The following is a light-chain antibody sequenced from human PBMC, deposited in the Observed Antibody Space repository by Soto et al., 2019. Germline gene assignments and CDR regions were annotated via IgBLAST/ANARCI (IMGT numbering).Light chain of an antibody. J-gene: IGKJ2*01. Sequence: EIVLTQSPGTLSSSPGERATLSCRASQSVSSSHLAWYQQKPGQAPRLLIYGASSRATGIPDRFSGSGSGTDCPLTISRLEPDDFAVYFCQQYGDSPMYTFGQGTKLEI. CDR1: QSVSSSH. CDR3: QQYGDSPMYT. CDR2: GAS. V-gene: IGKV3-20*01.